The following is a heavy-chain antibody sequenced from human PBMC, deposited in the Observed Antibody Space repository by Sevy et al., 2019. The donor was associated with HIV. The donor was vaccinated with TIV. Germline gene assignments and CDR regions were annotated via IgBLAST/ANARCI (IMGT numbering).Heavy chain of an antibody. CDR1: GPSLTTSY. D-gene: IGHD1-26*01. J-gene: IGHJ5*02. V-gene: IGHV4-4*07. Sequence: SETLSLTCTVSGPSLTTSYWTWIRQPAGKGPEWIGRLSSTGKPNSNPSLRSRVTLSRDMSKNQFFLRLTSVTAADTAIYYCARLRNSWFDHWGQGTLVTVSS. CDR2: LSSTGKP. CDR3: ARLRNSWFDH.